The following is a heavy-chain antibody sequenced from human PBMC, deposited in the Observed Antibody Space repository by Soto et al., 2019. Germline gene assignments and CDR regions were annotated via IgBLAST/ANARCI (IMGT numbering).Heavy chain of an antibody. CDR3: ARDGYYYGSGSYYNPKSYYYYGMDV. Sequence: QVQLVQSGAEVKKPGASVKVSCKASGYTFTGYYMHWVQQAPGQGLEWMGWINPNSGGTNYAQKFQGWVTMTRDTSISTAYMELSRLRSDDTAVYYCARDGYYYGSGSYYNPKSYYYYGMDVWGQGTTVTVSS. CDR1: GYTFTGYY. CDR2: INPNSGGT. V-gene: IGHV1-2*04. J-gene: IGHJ6*02. D-gene: IGHD3-10*01.